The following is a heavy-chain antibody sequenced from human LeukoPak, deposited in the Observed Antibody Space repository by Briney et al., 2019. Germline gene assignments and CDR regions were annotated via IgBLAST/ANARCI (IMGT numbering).Heavy chain of an antibody. V-gene: IGHV3-30*03. CDR1: GFAFSQFP. CDR2: ISHDGGNK. CDR3: ARDKSYFGSGNYHYFDS. J-gene: IGHJ4*02. D-gene: IGHD3-10*01. Sequence: GGSLRLSCVASGFAFSQFPVHWVRQAPGRRLEWVAFISHDGGNKKYGNSVKGRFTISRDNSKNTVYLQMNSLRPEDTALYYCARDKSYFGSGNYHYFDSWGQGALVIVSS.